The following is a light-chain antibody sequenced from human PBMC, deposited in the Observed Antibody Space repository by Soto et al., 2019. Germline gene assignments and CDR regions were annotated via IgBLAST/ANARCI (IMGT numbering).Light chain of an antibody. V-gene: IGLV2-8*01. CDR2: EVS. J-gene: IGLJ2*01. Sequence: QSALTQPPSASGSPRQSVTISCTGTSSDVGGYNYVSWYQQHPGKAPKLMIYEVSKRPSGVPDRFSGSKSGNTASLTVSGXXXXXXXXXXCSSYAGSNNLVFGGGTKLTV. CDR3: SSYAGSNNLV. CDR1: SSDVGGYNY.